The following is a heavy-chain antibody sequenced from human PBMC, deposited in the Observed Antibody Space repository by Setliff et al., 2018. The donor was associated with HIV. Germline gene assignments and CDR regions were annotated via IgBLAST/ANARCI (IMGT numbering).Heavy chain of an antibody. Sequence: PSETLSLTCTVSDDSISSNYWSWIRQSAGKGLEWVGRIYTGGRTNYNPSLKGRVTMSVDTSKNQFSLILSSVTAAATAVYYCARDRMPMASWVPDKWGQGTLVTVSS. V-gene: IGHV4-4*07. D-gene: IGHD2-2*01. CDR2: IYTGGRT. CDR1: DDSISSNY. J-gene: IGHJ4*02. CDR3: ARDRMPMASWVPDK.